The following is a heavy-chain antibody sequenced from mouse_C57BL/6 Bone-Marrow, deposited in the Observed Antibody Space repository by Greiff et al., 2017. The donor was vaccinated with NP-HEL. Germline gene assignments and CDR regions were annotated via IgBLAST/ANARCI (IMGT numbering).Heavy chain of an antibody. CDR2: IHPSDSDT. CDR1: GYTFTSYW. J-gene: IGHJ4*01. V-gene: IGHV1-74*01. CDR3: AIEVAVQATGYAMDY. D-gene: IGHD3-2*02. Sequence: QVQLQQPGAELVKPGASVKVSCKASGYTFTSYWMHWVKQRPGQGLEWIGRIHPSDSDTTSNQQFKGKATLTVYKSSSTAYMQFSSVTSEDSAVNYCAIEVAVQATGYAMDYWGQGTSVTVSS.